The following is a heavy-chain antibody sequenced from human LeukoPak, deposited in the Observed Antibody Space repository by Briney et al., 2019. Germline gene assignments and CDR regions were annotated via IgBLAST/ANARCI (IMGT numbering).Heavy chain of an antibody. V-gene: IGHV3-7*01. CDR2: IKQDGSEK. CDR1: GFSFSNYW. CDR3: ARENHDAFDI. Sequence: PGGSLRLSCAVSGFSFSNYWMSWVRQAPGKGLEWVATIKQDGSEKDYVDSVKGRFTISRDNAKNSLYLQMSTLRADDTADYYCARENHDAFDIWGQGTMVTVSS. J-gene: IGHJ3*02.